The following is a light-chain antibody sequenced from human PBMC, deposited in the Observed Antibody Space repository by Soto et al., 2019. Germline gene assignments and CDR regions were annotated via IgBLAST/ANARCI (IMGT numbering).Light chain of an antibody. V-gene: IGKV1-39*01. Sequence: DIQMTQSPSSLSASVGDRVTITCRASQTIINYLNWYQQKPGKAPKLLIYAASSLKSGVPSRFSGSGPGTNFTLTISSLQPEYFATYSCQQSFSTLSFGPGTKVEIK. CDR2: AAS. CDR3: QQSFSTLS. J-gene: IGKJ1*01. CDR1: QTIINY.